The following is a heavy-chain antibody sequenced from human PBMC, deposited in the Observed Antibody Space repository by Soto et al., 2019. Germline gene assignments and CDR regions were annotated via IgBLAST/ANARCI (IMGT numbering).Heavy chain of an antibody. CDR1: EFTFTTYW. CDR2: IKQDGSER. V-gene: IGHV3-7*01. D-gene: IGHD4-17*01. Sequence: GGSLRLSCAASEFTFTTYWMNWVRQAPGKGLEWVANIKQDGSERYYADFVKDRFTISRDNAKNSLFLQMSRLRAEDSAVYYCATVTTWKFYYYYMDVWGKGTTVTVSS. CDR3: ATVTTWKFYYYYMDV. J-gene: IGHJ6*03.